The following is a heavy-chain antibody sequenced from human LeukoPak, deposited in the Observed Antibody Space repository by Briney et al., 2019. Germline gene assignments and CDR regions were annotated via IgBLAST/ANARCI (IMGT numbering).Heavy chain of an antibody. CDR3: AKDMVARPQYYFYGMDV. Sequence: GGSLRLSCAASGFTLDDYTMHWVRQLPGQGLEWVSGISWNGVTLGYADSVKGRFTISRDSAKNFLYLQMNSLRPEDTALYFCAKDMVARPQYYFYGMDVWGHGTTVTVSS. CDR1: GFTLDDYT. CDR2: ISWNGVTL. D-gene: IGHD4-11*01. J-gene: IGHJ6*02. V-gene: IGHV3-9*01.